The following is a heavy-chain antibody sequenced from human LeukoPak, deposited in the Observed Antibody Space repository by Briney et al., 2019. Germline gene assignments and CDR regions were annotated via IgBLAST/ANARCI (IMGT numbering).Heavy chain of an antibody. CDR2: ISAYNGNT. Sequence: ASVKVSCKASGYTFTSYGISWVRQAPGQGLEWMGWISAYNGNTNYAQKLRGRVTITADESTSTAYMELSSLRPEDTAVYYCAREGLDYGFDIWGQGTMVTVSS. CDR1: GYTFTSYG. V-gene: IGHV1-18*01. CDR3: AREGLDYGFDI. J-gene: IGHJ3*02. D-gene: IGHD4/OR15-4a*01.